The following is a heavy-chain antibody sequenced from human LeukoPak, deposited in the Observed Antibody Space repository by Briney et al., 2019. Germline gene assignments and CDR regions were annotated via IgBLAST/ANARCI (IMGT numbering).Heavy chain of an antibody. D-gene: IGHD1-26*01. V-gene: IGHV3-30*18. J-gene: IGHJ4*02. Sequence: GRSPRLSCAASGFTFSSYGMHWVRQAPGKGLEWVAVISYDGSNKYYADSVKGRFTISRDNSKNTLYLQMNSLRAEDTAVYYCAKGHGSYWARFDYWGQGTLVTVSS. CDR1: GFTFSSYG. CDR2: ISYDGSNK. CDR3: AKGHGSYWARFDY.